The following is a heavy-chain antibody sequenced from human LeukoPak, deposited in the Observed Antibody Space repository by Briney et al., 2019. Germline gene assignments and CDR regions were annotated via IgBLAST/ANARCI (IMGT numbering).Heavy chain of an antibody. CDR2: IYYSGST. Sequence: SETLSLTCTVSGGSISSYYWSWIRQPPGKGLEWIGYIYYSGSTNYNPSLKSRVTISVDTSKNQFSLKLSSVTAADTAVYYCARVGGQGGSYYGWFDPWGQGILVTVSS. J-gene: IGHJ5*02. D-gene: IGHD1-26*01. CDR3: ARVGGQGGSYYGWFDP. V-gene: IGHV4-59*12. CDR1: GGSISSYY.